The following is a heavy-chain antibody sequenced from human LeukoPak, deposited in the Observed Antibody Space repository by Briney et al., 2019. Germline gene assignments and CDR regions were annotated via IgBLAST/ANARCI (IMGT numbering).Heavy chain of an antibody. J-gene: IGHJ4*02. Sequence: GGSLRLSCAASGFTFSSYGMSWVRQAPGKGLEWVSAISGSGGSTYYAGSVKGRFTISRDNSKNTLYLQMNSLRAEDTAVYYCARDNGYGSFGYWSQGTLVTVSS. V-gene: IGHV3-23*01. CDR3: ARDNGYGSFGY. CDR1: GFTFSSYG. D-gene: IGHD5-12*01. CDR2: ISGSGGST.